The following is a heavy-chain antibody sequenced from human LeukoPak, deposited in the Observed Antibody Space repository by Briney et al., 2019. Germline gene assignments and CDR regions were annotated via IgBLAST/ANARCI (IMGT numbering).Heavy chain of an antibody. D-gene: IGHD3-10*01. CDR3: ARTLMSVRVRGVSARTTLHY. CDR2: IVVGSGNT. CDR1: GFTFTSSA. J-gene: IGHJ4*02. V-gene: IGHV1-58*01. Sequence: SVKVSCKASGFTFTSSAVQWVRQARGQRLEWIGWIVVGSGNTNYAQKFQERVTITRDMSTSTAYMELSSLRSEDTAVYYCARTLMSVRVRGVSARTTLHYWGQGTLVTVSS.